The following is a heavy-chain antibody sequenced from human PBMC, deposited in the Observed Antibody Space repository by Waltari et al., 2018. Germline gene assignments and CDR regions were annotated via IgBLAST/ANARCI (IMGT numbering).Heavy chain of an antibody. D-gene: IGHD3-10*01. CDR1: GFTFSSYS. CDR2: ISSSSSTI. J-gene: IGHJ4*02. V-gene: IGHV3-48*01. CDR3: ARATGESLVDY. Sequence: EVQLVESGGGLVQPGGSLRLSCAASGFTFSSYSMNWVRQAPGKGLEWVSYISSSSSTIYYADSVKGRFTISRDKAKNALYLQMNSLRAEDTAVYYWARATGESLVDYWGQGTLVTGSS.